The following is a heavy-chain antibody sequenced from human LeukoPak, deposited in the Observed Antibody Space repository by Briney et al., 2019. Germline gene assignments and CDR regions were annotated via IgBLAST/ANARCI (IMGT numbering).Heavy chain of an antibody. D-gene: IGHD6-19*01. CDR3: ARWSRYSSGWYELDY. V-gene: IGHV3-33*01. J-gene: IGHJ4*02. CDR2: IWHDGSNG. CDR1: GFTFSDYG. Sequence: QAGWSLRLSCAASGFTFSDYGMHWVRQAPGKGLEWAAVIWHDGSNGNYAEAAKGRFTISRDNSKNTLYLKMHSLRAEDTAVYYCARWSRYSSGWYELDYWGQGTLVTVSS.